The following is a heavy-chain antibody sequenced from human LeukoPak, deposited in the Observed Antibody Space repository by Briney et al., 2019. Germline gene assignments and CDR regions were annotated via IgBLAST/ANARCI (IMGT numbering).Heavy chain of an antibody. CDR1: GGSFSGYY. D-gene: IGHD3-3*01. CDR2: INHSGST. V-gene: IGHV4-34*01. J-gene: IGHJ5*02. CDR3: ARRYTPRITIFGVVEDNWFDP. Sequence: SETLSLTCAVYGGSFSGYYWSWIRQPPGKGLEWIGEINHSGSTNYNPSLKSRVTISVDTSKNQFSLKLSSVTAADTAVYYCARRYTPRITIFGVVEDNWFDPWGQGTLVTVSS.